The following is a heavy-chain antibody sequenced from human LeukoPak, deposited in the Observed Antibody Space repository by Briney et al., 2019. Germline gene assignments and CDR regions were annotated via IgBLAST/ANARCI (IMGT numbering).Heavy chain of an antibody. V-gene: IGHV4-39*01. CDR1: GGSISSSSYY. J-gene: IGHJ4*02. Sequence: SETLSLTCTVSGGSISSSSYYWGWIRQPPGKGLEWIGSIYYSGSTYYNPSLKSRVTISVDTSKNQFSLKLSSVTAADTAVYYCARHRPATPFDYWGQGTLVTVSS. CDR2: IYYSGST. CDR3: ARHRPATPFDY.